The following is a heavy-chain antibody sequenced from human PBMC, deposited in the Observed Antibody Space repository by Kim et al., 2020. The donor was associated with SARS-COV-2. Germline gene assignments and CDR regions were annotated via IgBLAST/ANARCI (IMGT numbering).Heavy chain of an antibody. V-gene: IGHV1-69*13. CDR2: IIPIFGTA. Sequence: SVKVSCKASGGTFSSYAISWVRQAPGQGLEWMGGIIPIFGTANYAQKFQGRVTITADESTSTAYMELSSLRSEDTAVYYCARGRLTTDHRPSYYFDYWGQGTLVTVSS. D-gene: IGHD4-17*01. CDR3: ARGRLTTDHRPSYYFDY. J-gene: IGHJ4*02. CDR1: GGTFSSYA.